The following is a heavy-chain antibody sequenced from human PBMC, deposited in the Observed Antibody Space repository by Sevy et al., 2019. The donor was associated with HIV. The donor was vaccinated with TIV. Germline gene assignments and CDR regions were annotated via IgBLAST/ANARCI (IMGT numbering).Heavy chain of an antibody. J-gene: IGHJ4*02. CDR1: GFTFSSYS. Sequence: GGSLRLSCATSGFTFSSYSMHWVRQAPGKGLEWLAFISSRSSPTYYADSVKGRFTISRDNAKNSVHLQLNSLRAEDTAVYYCAREVRDADHKDFDYWGQGTLVTVSS. V-gene: IGHV3-48*01. D-gene: IGHD3-10*01. CDR2: ISSRSSPT. CDR3: AREVRDADHKDFDY.